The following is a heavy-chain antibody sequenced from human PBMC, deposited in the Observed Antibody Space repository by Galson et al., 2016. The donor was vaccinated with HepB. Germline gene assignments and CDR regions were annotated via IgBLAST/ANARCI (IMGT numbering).Heavy chain of an antibody. D-gene: IGHD3-9*01. V-gene: IGHV3-66*01. J-gene: IGHJ4*02. CDR1: DFTFSDYT. Sequence: SLRLSCAASDFTFSDYTMHWVRQAPGRGLECVSLLYRDGFTYYADSVKGRFTISRDNSKNTFYFQMNSLRADDTAVYYCARDGRQDRGSIFDYWGQGTLVTVSS. CDR3: ARDGRQDRGSIFDY. CDR2: LYRDGFT.